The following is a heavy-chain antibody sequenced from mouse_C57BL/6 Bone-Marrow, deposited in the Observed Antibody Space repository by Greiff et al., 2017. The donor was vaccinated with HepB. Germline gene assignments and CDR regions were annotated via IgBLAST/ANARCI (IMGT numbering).Heavy chain of an antibody. CDR2: INPSTGGT. Sequence: VQLKESGPELVKPGASVKISCKASGYSFTGYYMNWVKQSPEKSLEWIGDINPSTGGTTYNQKFKAKATLTVDKSSSTAYMQLKSLTSEDSAVYYCARGGYYGNYWYFDVWGTGTTVTVSS. J-gene: IGHJ1*03. CDR1: GYSFTGYY. CDR3: ARGGYYGNYWYFDV. V-gene: IGHV1-42*01. D-gene: IGHD2-1*01.